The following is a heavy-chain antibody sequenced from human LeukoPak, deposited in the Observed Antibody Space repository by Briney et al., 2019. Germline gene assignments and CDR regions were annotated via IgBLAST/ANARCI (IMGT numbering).Heavy chain of an antibody. Sequence: SVKVSCKASGYTFTGYYMHWVRQAPGQGLEWMGWINPNSGGTNYAQKFQGRVTMTRDTSISTAYMELSRLRSDDTAVYYCARDCDYADLNWFDPWGQGTLVTVSS. D-gene: IGHD4-17*01. CDR3: ARDCDYADLNWFDP. V-gene: IGHV1-2*02. CDR1: GYTFTGYY. J-gene: IGHJ5*02. CDR2: INPNSGGT.